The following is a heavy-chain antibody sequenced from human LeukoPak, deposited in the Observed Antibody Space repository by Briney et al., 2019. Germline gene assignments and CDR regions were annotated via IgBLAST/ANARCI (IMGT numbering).Heavy chain of an antibody. D-gene: IGHD1-26*01. J-gene: IGHJ6*02. CDR3: ARVLVGATGYYYGMDV. V-gene: IGHV4-4*07. Sequence: SETLSLTCTVSGGSTSSDYWSWIRQPAGKGLEWIGRIYTSGSTNYNPSLKSRVTMSADTSKNQFSLKLSSVTAADTAVYYCARVLVGATGYYYGMDVWGQGTTVTVSS. CDR2: IYTSGST. CDR1: GGSTSSDY.